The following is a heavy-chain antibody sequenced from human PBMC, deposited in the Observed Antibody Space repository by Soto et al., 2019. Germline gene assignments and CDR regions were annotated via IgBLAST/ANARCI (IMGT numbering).Heavy chain of an antibody. CDR3: AREGYSGSYFDY. Sequence: SVKVSCKASGGTFSNYGINWVRQAPGQGLEWMGGIIPFIKTTKSAQKFQGRLTITADESTYTVYMELSGLTSEDAAMYFCAREGYSGSYFDYWGQGTLVTVSS. CDR2: IIPFIKTT. CDR1: GGTFSNYG. J-gene: IGHJ4*02. D-gene: IGHD1-26*01. V-gene: IGHV1-69*13.